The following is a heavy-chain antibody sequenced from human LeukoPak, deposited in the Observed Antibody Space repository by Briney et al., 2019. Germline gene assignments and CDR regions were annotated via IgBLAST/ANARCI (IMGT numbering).Heavy chain of an antibody. V-gene: IGHV4-39*01. Sequence: PSETLSLTCPVSGCSIISSSYCWGGTRQPPGKGREGIGNIYYSGNNYYSPSLKGRVTISLDTSKHQLSLKLSYVTAADTAVYYCARKVIAAAATHVNHDAFDIWGQRTMVTVSS. CDR3: ARKVIAAAATHVNHDAFDI. CDR1: GCSIISSSYC. D-gene: IGHD6-13*01. J-gene: IGHJ3*02. CDR2: IYYSGNN.